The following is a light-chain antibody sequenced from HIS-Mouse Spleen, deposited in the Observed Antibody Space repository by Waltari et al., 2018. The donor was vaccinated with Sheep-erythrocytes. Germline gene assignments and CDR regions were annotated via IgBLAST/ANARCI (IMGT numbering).Light chain of an antibody. CDR2: EGS. CDR3: QAWDSSTAV. J-gene: IGLJ2*01. CDR1: SSDVGSYNL. V-gene: IGLV2-23*01. Sequence: QSALTQPASVSGSPGQSITISCTGTSSDVGSYNLVSWYQQHPGKAPKLMIYEGSKLPSGVSNRFSGSKSGNTASLTISGLQAMDEADYYCQAWDSSTAVFCGGTKLTVL.